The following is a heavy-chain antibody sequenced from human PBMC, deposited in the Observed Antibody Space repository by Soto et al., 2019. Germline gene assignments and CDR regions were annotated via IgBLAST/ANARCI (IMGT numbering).Heavy chain of an antibody. CDR2: INAGNGNT. CDR3: AREQYSSSWYSADGVDY. J-gene: IGHJ4*02. V-gene: IGHV1-3*01. CDR1: GYTFTSYA. D-gene: IGHD6-13*01. Sequence: ASVKVSCKASGYTFTSYAMHWVRQAPGQRLEWMGWINAGNGNTKYSQKFQGRVTITRDTSASTAYMELSSLRSEDTAAYYCAREQYSSSWYSADGVDYWGQGTLVTVSS.